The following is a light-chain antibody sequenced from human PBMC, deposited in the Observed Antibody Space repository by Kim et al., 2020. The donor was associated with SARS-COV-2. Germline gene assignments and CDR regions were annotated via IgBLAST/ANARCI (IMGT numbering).Light chain of an antibody. CDR3: QKYNSAPPWT. V-gene: IGKV1-27*01. CDR2: SAS. CDR1: QDISNY. J-gene: IGKJ1*01. Sequence: DIQMTQSPSSLSASVGDRVTITCRASQDISNYLAWYQQKPGKVPKLLIYSASALQSGVPSRFSGSGSGTDFTLTISSLQPEDVATYSGQKYNSAPPWTFGQGAKVDI.